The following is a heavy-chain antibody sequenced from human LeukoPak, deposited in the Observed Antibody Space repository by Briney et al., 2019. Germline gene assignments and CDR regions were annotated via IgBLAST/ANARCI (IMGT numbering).Heavy chain of an antibody. CDR3: ARDRSRELYYFDY. J-gene: IGHJ4*02. Sequence: SVKVSCKASGGTFSSYAIIWVRQAPGQGLEWMGRIIPILGIANYAQKFQGRVTITADKSTSTAYMELSSLRSEDTAVYYCARDRSRELYYFDYWGQGTLVTVSS. D-gene: IGHD1-26*01. V-gene: IGHV1-69*04. CDR1: GGTFSSYA. CDR2: IIPILGIA.